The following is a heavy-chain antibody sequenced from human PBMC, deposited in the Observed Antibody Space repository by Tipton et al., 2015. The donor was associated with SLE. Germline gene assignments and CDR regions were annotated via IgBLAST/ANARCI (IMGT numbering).Heavy chain of an antibody. CDR2: IYTSGST. J-gene: IGHJ6*02. CDR3: ARDPWGYCSSTSCRDYYGMDV. CDR1: GYSISSGYY. D-gene: IGHD2-2*01. V-gene: IGHV4-61*02. Sequence: TLSLTCAVSGYSISSGYYWGWIRQPAGKGLEWIWRIYTSGSTNYNPSLKSRVTMSVDTSKNQFSLKLSSVTAADTAVYYCARDPWGYCSSTSCRDYYGMDVWGQGTTVTVSS.